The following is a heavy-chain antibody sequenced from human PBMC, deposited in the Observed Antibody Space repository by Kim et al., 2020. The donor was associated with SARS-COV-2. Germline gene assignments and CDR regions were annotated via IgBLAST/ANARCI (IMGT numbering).Heavy chain of an antibody. V-gene: IGHV3-74*01. D-gene: IGHD3-16*01. Sequence: SYADSVKGRFTISRDNAKNTLYLQMNSLRAEDTALYYCAREDDYADAFDIWGQGTMVTVSS. CDR3: AREDDYADAFDI. J-gene: IGHJ3*02.